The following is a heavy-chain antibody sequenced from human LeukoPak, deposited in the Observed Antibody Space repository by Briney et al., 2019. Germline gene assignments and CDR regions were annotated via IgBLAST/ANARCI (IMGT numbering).Heavy chain of an antibody. V-gene: IGHV3-74*01. Sequence: GGSPRLSCAASGFXFSSYWIHWVRQAPGKGLVWVSRINSDGSSTSYADSVKGRFTISRDNVKNTLYLQMNSLRAEDTAVYYCARDRSIASDYWGQGTLVTVSS. CDR3: ARDRSIASDY. J-gene: IGHJ4*02. CDR1: GFXFSSYW. D-gene: IGHD6-6*01. CDR2: INSDGSST.